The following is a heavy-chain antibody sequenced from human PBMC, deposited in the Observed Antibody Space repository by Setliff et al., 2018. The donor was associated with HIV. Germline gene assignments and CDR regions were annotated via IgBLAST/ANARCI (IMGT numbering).Heavy chain of an antibody. D-gene: IGHD3-22*01. V-gene: IGHV1-46*01. CDR2: INPSSGST. CDR3: ARGGVSYYYDTSYYYDY. CDR1: GYTFTSYY. J-gene: IGHJ4*02. Sequence: ASVKVSCKASGYTFTSYYMHWVRQAPGQGLEWMGIINPSSGSTTYAQKFQGRVTMTTDTSTSTAYMELRSLRSDDTAVYYCARGGVSYYYDTSYYYDYWGQGTLVTVSS.